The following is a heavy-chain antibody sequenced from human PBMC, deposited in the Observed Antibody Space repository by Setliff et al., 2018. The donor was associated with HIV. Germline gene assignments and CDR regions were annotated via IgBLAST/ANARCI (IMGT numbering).Heavy chain of an antibody. J-gene: IGHJ1*01. CDR2: FYTSGNI. D-gene: IGHD3-22*01. CDR1: GGSVSSDKFY. Sequence: SETLSLTCSVSGGSVSSDKFYWTWIRQPAGKGLEWIGHFYTSGNIHYSPSLKSRVTISMDTSKNQFSLRLNSVTAADTAVYFCARKQWGSSGYYEFFQQWGQGTLVTVSS. CDR3: ARKQWGSSGYYEFFQQ. V-gene: IGHV4-61*10.